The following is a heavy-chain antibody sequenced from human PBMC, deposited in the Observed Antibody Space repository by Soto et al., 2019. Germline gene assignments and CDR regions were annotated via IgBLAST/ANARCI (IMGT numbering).Heavy chain of an antibody. CDR2: IYWDDDK. Sequence: QITLEESGPPRVKPTPTLTLTCIFSGFSLSTSGVCVGWIRQPPGKALEWLAFIYWDDDKRYSPSLRSRLTITTDTTGQQVALTMTNTDLVDTATYFCAHRASLQGNWDGGYFASWGQGTLVTVSS. V-gene: IGHV2-5*02. CDR3: AHRASLQGNWDGGYFAS. CDR1: GFSLSTSGVC. D-gene: IGHD1-1*01. J-gene: IGHJ4*02.